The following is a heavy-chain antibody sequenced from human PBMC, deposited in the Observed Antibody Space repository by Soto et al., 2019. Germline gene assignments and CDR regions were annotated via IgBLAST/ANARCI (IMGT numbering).Heavy chain of an antibody. CDR3: ARVFTRSIAARAFDI. Sequence: SETLSLTCTVSGGSISSYYWSWIRQPPGKGLEWIGYIYYSGSTNYNPSLKSRVTISVDTSKNQFSLKLSSVTAADTAVYYCARVFTRSIAARAFDIWGQGTMVTVSS. CDR2: IYYSGST. D-gene: IGHD6-6*01. V-gene: IGHV4-59*01. J-gene: IGHJ3*02. CDR1: GGSISSYY.